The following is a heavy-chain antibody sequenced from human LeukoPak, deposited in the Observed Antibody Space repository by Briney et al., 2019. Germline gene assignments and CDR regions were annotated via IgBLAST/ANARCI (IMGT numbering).Heavy chain of an antibody. D-gene: IGHD1-1*01. CDR1: GFTFSDYY. Sequence: PGGSLRLSSAASGFTFSDYYMSWIRQAPGKGLEWVSYISGSSGYTKYADSVKGRFTISRDNAKNSLYLQVNSLRAEDTAVYYCARGTGTTAYFDYWGQGTLVTVSS. CDR2: ISGSSGYT. V-gene: IGHV3-11*06. CDR3: ARGTGTTAYFDY. J-gene: IGHJ4*02.